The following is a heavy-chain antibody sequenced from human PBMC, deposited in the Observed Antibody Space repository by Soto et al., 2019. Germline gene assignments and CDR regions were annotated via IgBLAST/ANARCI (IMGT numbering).Heavy chain of an antibody. V-gene: IGHV1-58*01. CDR3: AAIGGVIVVVDYYYYGMAV. CDR2: IVVGSGNT. CDR1: GFTCTSSA. D-gene: IGHD3-22*01. Sequence: QMQLVQSGPEVKKPGTSVKVSCKASGFTCTSSAVQWVRQARGQRLEWIGWIVVGSGNTNYAQKFQERVTITRDMSTSTAYMELSSLRSEDTAVYYCAAIGGVIVVVDYYYYGMAVWGQGTTVTVSS. J-gene: IGHJ6*02.